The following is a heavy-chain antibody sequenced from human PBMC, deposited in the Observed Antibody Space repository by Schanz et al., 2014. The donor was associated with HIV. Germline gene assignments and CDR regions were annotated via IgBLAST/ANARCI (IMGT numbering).Heavy chain of an antibody. J-gene: IGHJ6*02. Sequence: EVFLVESGGALVQPGRSLRLSCAASGFTFEDYAMHWVRQAPGKGLEWVSDMSWNRRRIGYADSVKGRFSISRDNAKNLLFLEMNSLRVEDTALYYCAKGIMGSTEFYYGMDVWGQGTTVTVSS. CDR3: AKGIMGSTEFYYGMDV. CDR2: MSWNRRRI. CDR1: GFTFEDYA. D-gene: IGHD3-10*01. V-gene: IGHV3-9*01.